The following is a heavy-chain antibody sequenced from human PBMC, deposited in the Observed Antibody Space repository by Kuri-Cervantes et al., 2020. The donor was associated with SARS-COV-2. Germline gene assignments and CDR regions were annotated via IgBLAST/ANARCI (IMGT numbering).Heavy chain of an antibody. CDR1: GIALSRYV. J-gene: IGHJ4*02. CDR3: ARDSTAYDSSGYYGY. CDR2: MSSSSSYI. Sequence: GESLKISCAASGIALSRYVMAWVRQAPGKGLECVSSMSSSSSYIYYADSVKGRFTISRDNAKNSLYLQMKSLRAEDTAMYYCARDSTAYDSSGYYGYWGQGTLVTVSS. D-gene: IGHD3-22*01. V-gene: IGHV3-21*01.